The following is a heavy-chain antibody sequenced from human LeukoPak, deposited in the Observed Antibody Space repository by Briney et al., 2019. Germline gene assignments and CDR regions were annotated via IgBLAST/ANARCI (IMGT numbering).Heavy chain of an antibody. Sequence: SETLSLTCAVYGGSFSGYYWSWIRQPPGKGLEWIGEINHSGSTNYNPSLKSRVTISVDTSKNQFSLKLSSVTAADTAVHYCARGYRSSSYNWFDPWGQGTLVTVSS. CDR3: ARGYRSSSYNWFDP. J-gene: IGHJ5*02. D-gene: IGHD6-13*01. CDR1: GGSFSGYY. CDR2: INHSGST. V-gene: IGHV4-34*01.